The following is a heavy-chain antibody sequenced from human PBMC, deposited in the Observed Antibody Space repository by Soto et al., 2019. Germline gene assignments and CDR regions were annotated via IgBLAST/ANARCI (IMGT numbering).Heavy chain of an antibody. CDR1: GGSISQDY. V-gene: IGHV4-4*07. D-gene: IGHD3-10*01. CDR3: ARGPGGFGDFSLDY. J-gene: IGHJ4*02. CDR2: IYSGGST. Sequence: QVQLQETGPGLVKPSETLSLSCGVSGGSISQDYWSWIRQPAGKGLECIGRIYSGGSTNYNPSPESRVTMSGDTSKNKFSLKLSSVPAADTAVYYCARGPGGFGDFSLDYWGQGTLVTVSS.